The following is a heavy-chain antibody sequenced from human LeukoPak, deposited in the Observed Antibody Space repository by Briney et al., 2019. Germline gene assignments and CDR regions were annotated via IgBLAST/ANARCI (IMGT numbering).Heavy chain of an antibody. D-gene: IGHD6-19*01. J-gene: IGHJ6*03. V-gene: IGHV4-34*01. CDR2: INHSGNT. CDR1: GGSFNGYY. Sequence: SETLSLTCAVYGGSFNGYYWSWIRQPPGKGLEWIGEINHSGNTNYNPSLKSRVTISVDTSKNQFSLKPTSMTAADTAVYYCARVPSTLRRHEKQWLVINYYYYYMDVWGKGTTVTVSS. CDR3: ARVPSTLRRHEKQWLVINYYYYYMDV.